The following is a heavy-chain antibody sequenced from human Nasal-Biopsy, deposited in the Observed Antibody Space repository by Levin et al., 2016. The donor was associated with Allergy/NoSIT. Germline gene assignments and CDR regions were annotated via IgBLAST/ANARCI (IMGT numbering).Heavy chain of an antibody. V-gene: IGHV3-21*05. CDR2: ISSSSI. J-gene: IGHJ6*02. CDR3: AANLRYCSGGSCYVDYYGMDV. D-gene: IGHD2-15*01. CDR1: GFTFSNYI. Sequence: GESLKISCAASGFTFSNYIMNWVRQAPGKGLEWVSYISSSSIYYADSVKGRFTISRDNAKNSLYLQMNSLRAEDTAVYYCAANLRYCSGGSCYVDYYGMDVWGQGTTVTVSS.